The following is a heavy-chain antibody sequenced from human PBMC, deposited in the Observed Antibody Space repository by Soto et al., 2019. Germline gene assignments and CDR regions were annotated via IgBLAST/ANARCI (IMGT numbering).Heavy chain of an antibody. CDR2: INHSGST. J-gene: IGHJ4*02. V-gene: IGHV4-34*01. D-gene: IGHD3-10*01. CDR1: GGSFSGYY. Sequence: SETLSLTCAVYGGSFSGYYWSWIRQPPGKGLEWIGEINHSGSTNYNPSLKSRVTISVDTSKNQFSLKLSSVTAADTAVYYCAGGVGGSWTMVRGVISYYFDYWGQGTLVTVSS. CDR3: AGGVGGSWTMVRGVISYYFDY.